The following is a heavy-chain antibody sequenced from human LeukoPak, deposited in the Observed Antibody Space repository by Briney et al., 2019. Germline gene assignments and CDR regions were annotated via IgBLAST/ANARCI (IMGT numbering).Heavy chain of an antibody. V-gene: IGHV3-7*01. CDR3: ARDRGRSARGYYYGVDV. CDR2: INQDGSEK. J-gene: IGHJ6*02. Sequence: TGGSLRLSCAGSGFTFSTYWMTWVRQAPGKGLEWVANINQDGSEKYYVASVQGRFTISRDNAKNSLSLQMNSLRAEDTSVYYCARDRGRSARGYYYGVDVWGQGTAVTVSS. CDR1: GFTFSTYW. D-gene: IGHD2-15*01.